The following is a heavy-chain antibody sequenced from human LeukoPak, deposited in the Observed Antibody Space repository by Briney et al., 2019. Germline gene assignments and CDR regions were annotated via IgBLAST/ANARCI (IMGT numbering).Heavy chain of an antibody. CDR3: TKDRYCSSSRCPLDY. Sequence: SLRLSCATSGFTFDEYAMHWVRHAPGKGLGWVGSTSWNSGIVGYADSVKGRSTISRDNAKNFLYLQMNSLRAEDTALYYCTKDRYCSSSRCPLDYWGRGTLVTVSS. CDR2: TSWNSGIV. D-gene: IGHD2-2*01. V-gene: IGHV3-9*01. J-gene: IGHJ4*02. CDR1: GFTFDEYA.